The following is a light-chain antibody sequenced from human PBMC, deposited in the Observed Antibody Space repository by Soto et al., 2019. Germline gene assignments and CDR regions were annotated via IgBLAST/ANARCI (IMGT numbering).Light chain of an antibody. J-gene: IGKJ2*01. Sequence: EIVLTQSPGTLSLSPGERATLSCRASQTVTSRYLAWYQQKPGQAPRLLIFGAFSRATGIPDRFSGSGSGTDFTLSISRLEPEDFAEYYCQHYGTSHTFGRGTKLE. CDR3: QHYGTSHT. V-gene: IGKV3-20*01. CDR1: QTVTSRY. CDR2: GAF.